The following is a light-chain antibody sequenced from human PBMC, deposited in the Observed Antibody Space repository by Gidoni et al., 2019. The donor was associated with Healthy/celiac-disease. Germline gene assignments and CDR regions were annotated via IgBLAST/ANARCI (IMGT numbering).Light chain of an antibody. V-gene: IGKV1-39*01. CDR2: AAS. CDR1: QSISSY. J-gene: IGKJ4*01. CDR3: QQSYSTPFLT. Sequence: DIQMTQSPSSLSASVGDRVTITCRASQSISSYLNWYQQKPGKAPKLLIYAASSLQRGVPSRFSGSVSWTDFTLTISCLQPEDFATFYCQQSYSTPFLTFGGGTKVEIK.